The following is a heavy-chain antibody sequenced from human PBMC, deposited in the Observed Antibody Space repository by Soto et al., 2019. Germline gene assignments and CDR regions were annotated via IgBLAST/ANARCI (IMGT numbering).Heavy chain of an antibody. V-gene: IGHV3-7*01. CDR2: IKQDGSEN. Sequence: EVQLVESGGGLVQPGGALRLSCAASGLTFSSSWMSWARQAPGKGLEWVANIKQDGSENYYLDSVKARFTISRDNAKNSLYLQMNSLRAEDTAVYYCARDLGYQPLDYWGQGTLVTVSS. CDR3: ARDLGYQPLDY. J-gene: IGHJ4*02. CDR1: GLTFSSSW. D-gene: IGHD6-25*01.